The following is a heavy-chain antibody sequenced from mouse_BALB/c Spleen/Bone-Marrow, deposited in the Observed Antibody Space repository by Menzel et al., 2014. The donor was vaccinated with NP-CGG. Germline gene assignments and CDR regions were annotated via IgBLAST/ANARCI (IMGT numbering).Heavy chain of an antibody. D-gene: IGHD2-3*01. V-gene: IGHV14-3*02. Sequence: EVKLMESGAEFVKPGASVKLSCTASGFNIKDTYMHWVKQRPEQGLEWIGRIDPANGNTKYDPMFQGKATITADTSSNTAYLQLSSLTSEDTADYYCAGRLLQYYYAMDYWGQGTSVTVSS. J-gene: IGHJ4*01. CDR2: IDPANGNT. CDR3: AGRLLQYYYAMDY. CDR1: GFNIKDTY.